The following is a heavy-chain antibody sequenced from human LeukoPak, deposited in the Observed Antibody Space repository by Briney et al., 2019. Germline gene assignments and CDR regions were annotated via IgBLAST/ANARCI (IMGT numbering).Heavy chain of an antibody. CDR2: ISAYNGNT. J-gene: IGHJ5*02. CDR3: ARTPYGSGSYYPTSNWFDP. D-gene: IGHD3-10*01. Sequence: GASVKVSCKASGYTFTSYGISWVRQAPGRGLEWMGWISAYNGNTNYAQKLQGRVTMTTDTSTSTAYMELRSLRSDDTAVYYCARTPYGSGSYYPTSNWFDPWGQGTLSPSPQ. V-gene: IGHV1-18*01. CDR1: GYTFTSYG.